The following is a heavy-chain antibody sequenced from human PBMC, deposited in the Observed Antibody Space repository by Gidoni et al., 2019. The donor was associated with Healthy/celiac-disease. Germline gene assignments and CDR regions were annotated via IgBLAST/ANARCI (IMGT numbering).Heavy chain of an antibody. Sequence: QVQLVQSGAEVKKPGSSVKVSCKASGGTFSSYAISWVRQAPGQGLEWMGRIIPILGIANYAQKFQGRVTITADKSTSTAYMELSSLRSEDTAVYYCARDLVLAVGEPRGGDYWGQGTLVTVSS. D-gene: IGHD1-26*01. CDR1: GGTFSSYA. CDR2: IIPILGIA. V-gene: IGHV1-69*04. J-gene: IGHJ4*02. CDR3: ARDLVLAVGEPRGGDY.